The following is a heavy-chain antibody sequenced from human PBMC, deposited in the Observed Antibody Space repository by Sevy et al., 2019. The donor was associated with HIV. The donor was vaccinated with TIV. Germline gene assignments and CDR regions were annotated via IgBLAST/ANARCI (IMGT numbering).Heavy chain of an antibody. CDR3: FGGTN. D-gene: IGHD3-16*01. CDR2: IKKDGSQK. J-gene: IGHJ4*02. CDR1: GLTFSNYW. Sequence: GGSLRLSCTDSGLTFSNYWRHWVRQAPGKGLEWVASIKKDGSQKDYVDSVKGRFIISRDNAKSSVYLQMNSLRDEDAAVYYCFGGTNWGQGTLVTVSS. V-gene: IGHV3-7*03.